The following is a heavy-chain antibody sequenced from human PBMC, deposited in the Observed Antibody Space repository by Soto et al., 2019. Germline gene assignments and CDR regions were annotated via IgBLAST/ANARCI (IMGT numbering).Heavy chain of an antibody. CDR3: ARHGGELWLPAYYYSGMDV. Sequence: SETLSLTCTVSGGSISSSSYYGGGIRQPPGRGRERFGSIYYSGRPYYNTSLKSRVTISVDTSKNQFSLKLSPATAADTAVYYCARHGGELWLPAYYYSGMDVWGQGTTATSP. J-gene: IGHJ6*02. CDR2: IYYSGRP. D-gene: IGHD5-18*01. CDR1: GGSISSSSYY. V-gene: IGHV4-39*01.